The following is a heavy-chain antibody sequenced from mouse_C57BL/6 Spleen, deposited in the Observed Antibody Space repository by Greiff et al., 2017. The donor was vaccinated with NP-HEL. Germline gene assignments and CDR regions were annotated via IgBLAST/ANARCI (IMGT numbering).Heavy chain of an antibody. J-gene: IGHJ4*01. CDR2: IYPGDGDT. D-gene: IGHD1-1*01. V-gene: IGHV1-80*01. CDR3: ARSGHYYGSSYYTMDY. Sequence: VKLQESGAELVKPGASVKISCKASGYAFSSYWMNWVKQRPGKGLEWIGQIYPGDGDTNYNGKFKGKATLTADKSSSTAYMQLSSLTSEDSAVYFCARSGHYYGSSYYTMDYWGQGTSVTVSS. CDR1: GYAFSSYW.